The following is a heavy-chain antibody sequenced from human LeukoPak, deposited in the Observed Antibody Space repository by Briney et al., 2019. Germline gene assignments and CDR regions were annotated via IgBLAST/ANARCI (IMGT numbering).Heavy chain of an antibody. J-gene: IGHJ4*02. D-gene: IGHD3-3*01. CDR1: GFTFDDYA. CDR2: ISWNSGSI. Sequence: GGSLRLSCAASGFTFDDYAMHWVRQAPGKGLEWVSGISWNSGSIGYADSVKGRFTISRDNAKNSLYLRMNSLRAEDTALYYCAKDYFYDFWSGYLDYWGQGTLVTVSS. V-gene: IGHV3-9*01. CDR3: AKDYFYDFWSGYLDY.